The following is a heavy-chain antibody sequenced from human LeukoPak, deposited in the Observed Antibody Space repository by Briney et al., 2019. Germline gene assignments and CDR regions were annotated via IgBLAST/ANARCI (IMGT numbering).Heavy chain of an antibody. J-gene: IGHJ4*02. CDR2: ISSSSSYT. CDR1: GFTLSDYY. CDR3: ARALRGYYFDC. D-gene: IGHD3-16*01. V-gene: IGHV3-11*05. Sequence: PGWSLRLSCAASGFTLSDYYMSWFRQAPGKGLEWVSYISSSSSYTNYADSVKGRFTISRDNAKNSLYLQMNSLRAEDTAVYYCARALRGYYFDCWGQGTLVTVSS.